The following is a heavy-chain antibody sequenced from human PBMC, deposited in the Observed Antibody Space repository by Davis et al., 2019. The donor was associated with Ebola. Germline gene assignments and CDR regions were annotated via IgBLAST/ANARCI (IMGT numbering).Heavy chain of an antibody. Sequence: GESLKISCAASGFTFSSYAMHWVRQAPGKGLEWVAVISYDGSNKYYADSVKGRFTISRDNSKNTLYLQMNSLRAEDTAVYYCAREGTGTFSNYYYGMDVWGQGTTVTVSS. CDR2: ISYDGSNK. D-gene: IGHD1-7*01. CDR1: GFTFSSYA. J-gene: IGHJ6*02. V-gene: IGHV3-30*04. CDR3: AREGTGTFSNYYYGMDV.